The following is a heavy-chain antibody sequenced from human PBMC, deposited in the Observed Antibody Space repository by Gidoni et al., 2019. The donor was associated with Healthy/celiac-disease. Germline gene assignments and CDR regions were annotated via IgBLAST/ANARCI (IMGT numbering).Heavy chain of an antibody. V-gene: IGHV3-30*04. CDR2: ISYDGSNK. J-gene: IGHJ3*02. CDR3: ARGSGYSSGWYVGGAFDI. D-gene: IGHD6-19*01. CDR1: GFTFSSYA. Sequence: QVQLVESGGGVVQPGRSLRLSRAASGFTFSSYATHWVRQAPGKGLEWVAVISYDGSNKYYADSVKGRFTISRDNSKNTLYLQMNSLRAEDTAVYYCARGSGYSSGWYVGGAFDIWGQGTMVTVSS.